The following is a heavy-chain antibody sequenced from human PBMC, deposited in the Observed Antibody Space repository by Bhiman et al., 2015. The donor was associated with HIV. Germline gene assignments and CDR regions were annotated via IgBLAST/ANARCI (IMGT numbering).Heavy chain of an antibody. J-gene: IGHJ5*02. CDR3: ARDRASIAARQPWFDP. CDR1: GFTFSTYT. CDR2: ISNDGTNK. V-gene: IGHV3-30*14. Sequence: QVQLVESGGGVVQPGRSLRLSCAASGFTFSTYTMHWVRQAPGKGLEWVALISNDGTNKYYADSVKGRFTISRENAKNSLYLQMNSLRAGDTAVYYCARDRASIAARQPWFDPWGQGTLVTVSS. D-gene: IGHD6-6*01.